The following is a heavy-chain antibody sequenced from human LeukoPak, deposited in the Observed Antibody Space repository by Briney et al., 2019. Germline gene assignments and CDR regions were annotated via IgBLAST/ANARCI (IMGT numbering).Heavy chain of an antibody. CDR3: ARILRSSSWYEDEGYYYYYMDV. CDR1: GFSLSTSGMC. Sequence: QSGPALVKPTQTLTLTCTFSGFSLSTSGMCVSWIRQPPGKALEWLARIDWDDDKYYSTSLKTRLTISKDTFKNQVVLTMTNMDPVDTATYYCARILRSSSWYEDEGYYYYYMDVWGKGTTVTVSS. D-gene: IGHD6-13*01. V-gene: IGHV2-70*11. J-gene: IGHJ6*03. CDR2: IDWDDDK.